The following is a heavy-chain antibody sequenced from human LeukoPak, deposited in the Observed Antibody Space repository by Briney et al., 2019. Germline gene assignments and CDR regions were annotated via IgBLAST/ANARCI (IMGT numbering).Heavy chain of an antibody. V-gene: IGHV3-64D*09. J-gene: IGHJ4*02. CDR2: ITSDGGET. CDR1: GFTFSGYA. Sequence: GSSVRLSCSASGFTFSGYAMHWVRQAPGKGLEYVSVITSDGGETYYADSVKGGFTISRDNTENTLYLQMSSLKPEDTAVYYCVKSWATGWYVLDFWGQGTLVTVSS. CDR3: VKSWATGWYVLDF. D-gene: IGHD6-19*01.